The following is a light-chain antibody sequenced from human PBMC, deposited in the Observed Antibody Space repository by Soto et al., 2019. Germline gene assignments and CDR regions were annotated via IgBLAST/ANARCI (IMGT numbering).Light chain of an antibody. CDR1: QTIRSNY. V-gene: IGKV3-20*01. Sequence: ETVLTQSPGTLSLSPGERATLSCRASQTIRSNYLAWYRQTPGQAPRLLIYGASNRATGIADRFIGSGSGTDFTLIISRLEPEDSALYYCQQYGSSPWTFGQGTKVEIK. CDR2: GAS. J-gene: IGKJ1*01. CDR3: QQYGSSPWT.